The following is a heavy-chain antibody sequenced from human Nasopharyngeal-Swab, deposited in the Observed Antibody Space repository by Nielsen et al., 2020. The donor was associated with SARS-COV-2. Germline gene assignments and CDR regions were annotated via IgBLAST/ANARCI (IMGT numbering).Heavy chain of an antibody. V-gene: IGHV3-48*04. CDR1: GFTFSSYS. Sequence: ESLKISCAASGFTFSSYSMNWVRQAPGKGLEWVSYISSSSSTIYYADSVKGRFTISRDNAKNSLYLQMNSLRAEDTAVYYCARDPPVGATTVFDYWGQGTLVTVSS. CDR2: ISSSSSTI. J-gene: IGHJ4*02. D-gene: IGHD1-26*01. CDR3: ARDPPVGATTVFDY.